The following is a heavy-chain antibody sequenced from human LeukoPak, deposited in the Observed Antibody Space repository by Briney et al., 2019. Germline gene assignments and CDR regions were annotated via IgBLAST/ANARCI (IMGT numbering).Heavy chain of an antibody. V-gene: IGHV5-51*01. CDR1: GYSFTSYW. CDR3: ARLAGDWYFDL. J-gene: IGHJ2*01. CDR2: IQPGDSDT. D-gene: IGHD7-27*01. Sequence: GESLKISCKGSGYSFTSYWIGWVRQMPGQGLEWMGIIQPGDSDTRYSPSFQGQVTISADKSISTAYVQWSSLKASDAAMYYCARLAGDWYFDLWGRGTLVTVSS.